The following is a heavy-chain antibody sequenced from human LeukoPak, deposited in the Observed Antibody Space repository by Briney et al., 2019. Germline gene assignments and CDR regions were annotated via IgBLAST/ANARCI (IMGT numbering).Heavy chain of an antibody. CDR3: ARDAGWSVSSGWSTLDY. CDR2: IIPIFGTA. V-gene: IGHV1-69*13. Sequence: ASVKVSCKASGGTFSSYAISWVRQAPGQGLEWMGGIIPIFGTANYAQKFQGRVTITADESTSTAYMELRSLRSDDTAVYYCARDAGWSVSSGWSTLDYWGQGTLVTVSS. D-gene: IGHD6-19*01. J-gene: IGHJ4*02. CDR1: GGTFSSYA.